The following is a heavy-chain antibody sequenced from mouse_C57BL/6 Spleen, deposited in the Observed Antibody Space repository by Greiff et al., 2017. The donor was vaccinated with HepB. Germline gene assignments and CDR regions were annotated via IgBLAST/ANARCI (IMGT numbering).Heavy chain of an antibody. J-gene: IGHJ1*03. CDR2: IDPSDSYT. Sequence: SCQASGYTFTSYWMHWVKQRPGQGLEWIGEIDPSDSYTNYNQKFKGKSTLTVDKSSSTAYMQLSSLTSEDSAVYYCARNYGSSLWYFDVWGTGTTVTVSS. D-gene: IGHD1-1*01. CDR3: ARNYGSSLWYFDV. V-gene: IGHV1-69*01. CDR1: GYTFTSYW.